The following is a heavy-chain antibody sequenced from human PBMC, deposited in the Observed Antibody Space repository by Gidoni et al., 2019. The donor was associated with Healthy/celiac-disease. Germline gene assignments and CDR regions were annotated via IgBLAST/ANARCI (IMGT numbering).Heavy chain of an antibody. CDR3: AKDYDYVWGSSLFDY. V-gene: IGHV3-23*01. D-gene: IGHD3-16*01. J-gene: IGHJ4*02. CDR1: GFPFSSYA. CDR2: SSGSGGST. Sequence: EVQLLESGGGLVQPGGSLRPSCAAAGFPFSSYAMSWVRQAPGKGLEWVSASSGSGGSTYYADSVKGRFTISRDNSKNTLYLQMNSLRAEDTAVYYCAKDYDYVWGSSLFDYWGQGTLVTVSS.